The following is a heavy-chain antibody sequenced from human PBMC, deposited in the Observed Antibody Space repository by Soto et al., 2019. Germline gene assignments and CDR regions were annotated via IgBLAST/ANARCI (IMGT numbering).Heavy chain of an antibody. J-gene: IGHJ6*02. CDR3: AKGGAIVAAGTRVYLYNAMDV. CDR2: INPNSGNT. V-gene: IGHV1-2*02. D-gene: IGHD1-26*01. Sequence: ASVKVSCKASGYTFTGYYVHWVRQAPGQGLEWMGWINPNSGNTYLAQRFQGRVTMNRDTSIGTAYMELRGLTSDDTAEYYCAKGGAIVAAGTRVYLYNAMDVWGQGTTVTVSS. CDR1: GYTFTGYY.